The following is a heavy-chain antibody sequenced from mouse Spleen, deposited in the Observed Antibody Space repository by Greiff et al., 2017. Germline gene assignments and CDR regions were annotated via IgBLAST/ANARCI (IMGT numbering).Heavy chain of an antibody. J-gene: IGHJ2*01. CDR3: ARRSLGYYFDY. V-gene: IGHV5-9-3*01. CDR1: GFTFSSYA. CDR2: ISSGGSYT. Sequence: EVQGVESGGGLVKPGGSLKLSCAASGFTFSSYAMSWVRQTPEKRLEWVATISSGGSYTYYPDSVKGRFTISRDNAKNTLYLQMSSLRSEDTAMYYCARRSLGYYFDYWGQGTTLTVSS. D-gene: IGHD1-2*01.